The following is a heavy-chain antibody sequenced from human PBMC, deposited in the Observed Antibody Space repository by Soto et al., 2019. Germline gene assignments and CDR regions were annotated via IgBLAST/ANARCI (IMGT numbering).Heavy chain of an antibody. V-gene: IGHV3-53*01. CDR3: ARETVPPSYHYYDC. D-gene: IGHD2-2*01. J-gene: IGHJ4*02. CDR1: GFTVSSNH. Sequence: PGGSLRLSCAASGFTVSSNHMSWVRQAPGRGLEWVSTIFSGGTTHYADSVKGRFTISRDSSKNTLYLQMNSLRAEDTAIYYCARETVPPSYHYYDCWGQGTLVTVSS. CDR2: IFSGGTT.